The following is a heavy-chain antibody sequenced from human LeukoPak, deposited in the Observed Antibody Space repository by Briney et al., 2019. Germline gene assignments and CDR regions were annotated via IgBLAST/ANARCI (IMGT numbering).Heavy chain of an antibody. J-gene: IGHJ4*02. CDR2: IYYSGST. CDR1: GGSISSYY. Sequence: PSETLYLTCTVSGGSISSYYWSWIRQPPGKGLEWIGYIYYSGSTNYNPSLKSRVTISVDTSKNQFSLKLSSVTAADTAVYYCARDLASGFDYWGQGTLVTVSS. D-gene: IGHD5-12*01. CDR3: ARDLASGFDY. V-gene: IGHV4-59*01.